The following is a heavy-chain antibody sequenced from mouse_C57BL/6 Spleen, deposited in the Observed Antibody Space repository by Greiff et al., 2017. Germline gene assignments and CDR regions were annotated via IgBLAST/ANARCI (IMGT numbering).Heavy chain of an antibody. CDR3: ARIRYYGSSPWYLDV. D-gene: IGHD1-1*01. V-gene: IGHV1-39*01. Sequence: VQLQQSGPELVKPGASVKISCKASGYSFTDYNMNWVKQSHGKSLEWIGVINPNYGTTSYNQKFKGKATLTVDQSSSTAYMQRNSLTSEDSAVYYCARIRYYGSSPWYLDVWGTGTTVTVSS. CDR2: INPNYGTT. CDR1: GYSFTDYN. J-gene: IGHJ1*03.